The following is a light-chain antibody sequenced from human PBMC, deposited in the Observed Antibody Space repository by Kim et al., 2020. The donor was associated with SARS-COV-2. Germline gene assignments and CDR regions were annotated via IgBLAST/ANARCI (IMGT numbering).Light chain of an antibody. J-gene: IGLJ1*01. CDR1: SSNIGTGYH. CDR3: QSYDSVLSGYV. Sequence: HTVTIACTGDSSNIGTGYHVQWCQQPPGTAPKLLIYGDKNRPSGVPDRFSGSKSANSASLAIAGLQAEDEADYYCQSYDSVLSGYVFGSGTKVTVL. CDR2: GDK. V-gene: IGLV1-40*01.